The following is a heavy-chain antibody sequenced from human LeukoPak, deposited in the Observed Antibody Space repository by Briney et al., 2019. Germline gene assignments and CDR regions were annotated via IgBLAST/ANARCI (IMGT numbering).Heavy chain of an antibody. J-gene: IGHJ4*02. D-gene: IGHD6-19*01. CDR2: INPSGGST. CDR1: GYTFTRYY. V-gene: IGHV1-46*01. Sequence: ASVKDSCKASGYTFTRYYMHWVRQAPGQGLAWMGIINPSGGSTSYAQKFQGRVTMTRDTSTSTVYMELSSLRSEDTAVYYCARERGGSGWYEYYFDYWGQGTLVTVSS. CDR3: ARERGGSGWYEYYFDY.